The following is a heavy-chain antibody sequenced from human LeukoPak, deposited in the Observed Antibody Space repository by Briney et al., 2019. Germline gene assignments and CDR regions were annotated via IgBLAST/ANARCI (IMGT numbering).Heavy chain of an antibody. D-gene: IGHD5-12*01. CDR1: GYSFSDYW. CDR3: ARRGYNGYDSYTFDY. J-gene: IGHJ4*02. CDR2: IYPGGSDT. Sequence: GESLKISCKGSGYSFSDYWIGWVRQMPGKGLEWMGIIYPGGSDTRYSPSFQGQVTISADKSISTAYLQWSSLEASDTAMYYCARRGYNGYDSYTFDYWGQGSLVTVSS. V-gene: IGHV5-51*01.